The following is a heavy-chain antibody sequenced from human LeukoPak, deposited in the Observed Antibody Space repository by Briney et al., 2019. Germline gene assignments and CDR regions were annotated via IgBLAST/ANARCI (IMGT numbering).Heavy chain of an antibody. CDR2: INHDGSGT. Sequence: PGGSLRLSCAASGFTFSYYWMHWARQAPGKGLVWVSRINHDGSGTTYADSVKGRFTISRDNAKNTLYLQMNSLRAEDTSVYYCARAPSSPGPGYYFDYWGQGTLVTVSS. J-gene: IGHJ4*02. V-gene: IGHV3-74*01. CDR3: ARAPSSPGPGYYFDY. CDR1: GFTFSYYW.